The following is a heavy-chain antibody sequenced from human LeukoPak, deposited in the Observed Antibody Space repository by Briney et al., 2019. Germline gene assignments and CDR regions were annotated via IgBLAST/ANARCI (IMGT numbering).Heavy chain of an antibody. Sequence: PSETLSLTCTASGGFISSYYWSWIRQPPGKGLEWIGYIYYSGSTNYNPSLKSRVTISVDTSKNQFSLKLSSVTAADTAVYYCASGSGSGSYYPCYGAFDIWGQGTMVTVSS. J-gene: IGHJ3*02. CDR1: GGFISSYY. V-gene: IGHV4-59*08. D-gene: IGHD1-26*01. CDR3: ASGSGSGSYYPCYGAFDI. CDR2: IYYSGST.